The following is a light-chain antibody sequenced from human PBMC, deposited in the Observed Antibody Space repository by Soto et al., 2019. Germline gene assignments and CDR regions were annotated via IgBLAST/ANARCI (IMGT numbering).Light chain of an antibody. J-gene: IGKJ5*01. CDR3: QQSYSTHIT. Sequence: DIQMTQSPSSLSASVGDRVTITCRASQSISSYLNWYQQKPGKAPKLLIYAASSLQSGVPSRFSGSGSGTDFTLTISSLQPEDFATYYCQQSYSTHITIGQGTRLEIK. CDR1: QSISSY. V-gene: IGKV1-39*01. CDR2: AAS.